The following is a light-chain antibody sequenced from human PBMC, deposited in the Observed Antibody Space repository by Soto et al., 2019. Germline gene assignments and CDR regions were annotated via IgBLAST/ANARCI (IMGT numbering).Light chain of an antibody. Sequence: MMMTQSPATLSVSPGERATLSCRASQSVSSSFVAWFQQKPGQAPRLLIYGTSSRATGTPDRFSGSGSGTDFTLTINRLEPEDFAMYFCQQYGSSPWTFGQGTKVDIK. CDR1: QSVSSSF. J-gene: IGKJ1*01. CDR2: GTS. V-gene: IGKV3-20*01. CDR3: QQYGSSPWT.